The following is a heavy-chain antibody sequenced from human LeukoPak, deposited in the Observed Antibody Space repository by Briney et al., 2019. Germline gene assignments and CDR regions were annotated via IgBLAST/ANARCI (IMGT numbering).Heavy chain of an antibody. CDR3: VRNNWNSVYYGMDV. J-gene: IGHJ6*02. D-gene: IGHD1-7*01. V-gene: IGHV3-74*01. CDR1: RGFTFSTNW. Sequence: GGSLRLSCAASRGFTFSTNWMYWVRQAPGKGLVWVSRVNSDGSSRAYADSVKGRFTISRDHVNNILYLQMNSLRAEDTAVYYCVRNNWNSVYYGMDVWGQGTTVTVSS. CDR2: VNSDGSSR.